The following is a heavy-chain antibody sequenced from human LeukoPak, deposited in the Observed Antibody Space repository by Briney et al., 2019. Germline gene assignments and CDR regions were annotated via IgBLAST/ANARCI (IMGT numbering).Heavy chain of an antibody. D-gene: IGHD1-26*01. CDR1: GFTFSSYA. CDR3: ARKVGGELTIDY. V-gene: IGHV3-30-3*01. J-gene: IGHJ4*02. CDR2: ISYDGSNK. Sequence: PGGSLRLSRAASGFTFSSYAMHWVRQAPGKGLEWVAVISYDGSNKYYADSVKGRFTISRDNSKNTLYLQMNSLRAEDTAVYYCARKVGGELTIDYWGQGTLVTVSS.